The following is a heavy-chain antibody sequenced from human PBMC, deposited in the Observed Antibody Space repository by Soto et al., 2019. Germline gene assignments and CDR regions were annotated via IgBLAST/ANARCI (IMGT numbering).Heavy chain of an antibody. CDR2: INPNSGGT. J-gene: IGHJ6*02. Sequence: GASVKVSCKASGYTFTGYYMHWVRQAPGQGLEWMGWINPNSGGTNYAQKFQGWVTMTRDTSISTAYMELSRLRSDDTDVYYCATSGEFYYYALDVWGQGTTVTVSS. V-gene: IGHV1-2*04. D-gene: IGHD3-10*01. CDR3: ATSGEFYYYALDV. CDR1: GYTFTGYY.